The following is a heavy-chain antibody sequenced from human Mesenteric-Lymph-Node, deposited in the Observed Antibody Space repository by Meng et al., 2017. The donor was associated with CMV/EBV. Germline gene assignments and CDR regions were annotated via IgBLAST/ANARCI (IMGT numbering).Heavy chain of an antibody. J-gene: IGHJ3*02. CDR3: ARERETPYGDYVSNALDI. CDR1: GFTVSSDY. CDR2: IYSGGST. V-gene: IGHV3-53*01. Sequence: LSLTCAASGFTVSSDYMSWVRQAPGKGLEWVSVIYSGGSTYYADSVKGRFTISRDNSKNTLYLQMNSLRAEDTAVYYCARERETPYGDYVSNALDIWGQGTMVTVSS. D-gene: IGHD4-17*01.